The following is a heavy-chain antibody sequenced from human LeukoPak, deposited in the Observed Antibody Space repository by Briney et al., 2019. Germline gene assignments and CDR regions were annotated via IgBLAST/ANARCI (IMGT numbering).Heavy chain of an antibody. CDR1: GGSISSSSYY. D-gene: IGHD5-18*01. J-gene: IGHJ4*02. V-gene: IGHV4-39*07. CDR2: IYYSGST. CDR3: ARDRGSGQLWFY. Sequence: PSETLSLTCTVSGGSISSSSYYWGWIRQPPGKGLEWIGSIYYSGSTYYNPSLKSRVTISVDTSKNQFSLKLSSVTAADTAVYYCARDRGSGQLWFYWGQGTLVTVSS.